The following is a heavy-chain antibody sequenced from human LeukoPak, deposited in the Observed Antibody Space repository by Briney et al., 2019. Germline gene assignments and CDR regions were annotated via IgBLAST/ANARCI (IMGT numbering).Heavy chain of an antibody. J-gene: IGHJ6*03. CDR2: IYYSGST. CDR1: GGSISSSSYY. V-gene: IGHV4-39*07. CDR3: ARGVYYYGSGGYYYYYYMDV. D-gene: IGHD3-10*01. Sequence: SETLSLTCTVSGGSISSSSYYWGWIRQPPGKGLEWIGSIYYSGSTYYNPSLKSRVTISVDTSKNQFSLKLSSVTAADTAVYYCARGVYYYGSGGYYYYYYMDVWGKGTTVTISS.